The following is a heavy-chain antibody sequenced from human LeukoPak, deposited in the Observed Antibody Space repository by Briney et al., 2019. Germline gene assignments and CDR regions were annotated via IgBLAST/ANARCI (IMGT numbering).Heavy chain of an antibody. CDR2: IKQDGSEK. J-gene: IGHJ4*02. CDR3: ASQITMDTFDY. V-gene: IGHV3-7*01. Sequence: GGSLRLSCAASGFTFSSYWMSWVRQAPGKGLEWVANIKQDGSEKYYVDSVKGRFTISRDNAKNSLYLQMNSLRAEYTAVYYCASQITMDTFDYWGQGPWSPSPQ. D-gene: IGHD3-10*01. CDR1: GFTFSSYW.